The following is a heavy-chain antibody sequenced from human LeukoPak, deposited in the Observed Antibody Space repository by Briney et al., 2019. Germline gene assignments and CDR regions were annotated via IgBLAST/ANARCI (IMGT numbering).Heavy chain of an antibody. CDR1: GFTFSDYY. CDR2: IDSRGSYT. V-gene: IGHV3-11*06. D-gene: IGHD4-23*01. CDR3: ASSDDYGGNRFDY. J-gene: IGHJ4*02. Sequence: PGGSLRLSCAASGFTFSDYYMSWIRQAPGKGLEWVSYIDSRGSYTDYADSVKRRFTISRDNAKNSLYLQMNSLRDDDTAVYYCASSDDYGGNRFDYWGQGTLVTVSS.